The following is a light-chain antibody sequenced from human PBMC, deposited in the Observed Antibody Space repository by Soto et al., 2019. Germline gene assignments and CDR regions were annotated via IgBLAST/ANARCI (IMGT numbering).Light chain of an antibody. CDR1: QSVSSSY. Sequence: EMVMTQSPATLSVSPGERATLSCRASQSVSSSYLAWYQQKPGQAPRLLIYGASSRATGIPDRFSGSGSGTEFTLTISSLQPEDFATYYCQQYDSFSVTFGQGTKVDIK. CDR3: QQYDSFSVT. J-gene: IGKJ1*01. CDR2: GAS. V-gene: IGKV3-20*01.